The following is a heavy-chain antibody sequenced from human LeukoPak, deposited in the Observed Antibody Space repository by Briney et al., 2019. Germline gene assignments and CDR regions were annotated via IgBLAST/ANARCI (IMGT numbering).Heavy chain of an antibody. Sequence: GGSLRLSCAASGFTFSSYAMHWVRQAPGKGLEWVAVISYDGSNKYYADSVKGRFTISRDNSKNTLYLQMNSLRAEDTAVYYCARGGDYYGSGSYWGNDYWGQGTLVTVSS. D-gene: IGHD3-10*01. CDR2: ISYDGSNK. CDR1: GFTFSSYA. V-gene: IGHV3-30-3*01. J-gene: IGHJ4*02. CDR3: ARGGDYYGSGSYWGNDY.